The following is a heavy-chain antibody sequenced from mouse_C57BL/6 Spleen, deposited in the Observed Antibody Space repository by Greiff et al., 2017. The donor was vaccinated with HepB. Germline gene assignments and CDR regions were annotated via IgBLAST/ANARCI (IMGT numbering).Heavy chain of an antibody. Sequence: VQLQQPGAELVKPGASVKLSCKASGYTFTSYWMHWVKQRPGQGLEWIGMIHPNSGSTNYNEKFKSKATLTVDKSSSTAYMQLSSLTSEDSAVYYCARAQLGQYFDYWGQGTTLTVSS. CDR2: IHPNSGST. CDR3: ARAQLGQYFDY. CDR1: GYTFTSYW. D-gene: IGHD4-1*02. V-gene: IGHV1-64*01. J-gene: IGHJ2*01.